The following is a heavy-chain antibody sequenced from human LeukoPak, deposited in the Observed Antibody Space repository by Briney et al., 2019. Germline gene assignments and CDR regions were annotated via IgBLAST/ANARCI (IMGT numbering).Heavy chain of an antibody. Sequence: SETLSLTCTVSDGSISSSNYYWAWIRQPPGKGLEWIGSIYYGGTTYYSPSLKSRVTISAGSSKNQFSLRLTSVTAADTAVYYCARRGLAVAAHWGQGSLVTVSS. D-gene: IGHD6-19*01. CDR1: DGSISSSNYY. V-gene: IGHV4-39*01. CDR3: ARRGLAVAAH. J-gene: IGHJ4*02. CDR2: IYYGGTT.